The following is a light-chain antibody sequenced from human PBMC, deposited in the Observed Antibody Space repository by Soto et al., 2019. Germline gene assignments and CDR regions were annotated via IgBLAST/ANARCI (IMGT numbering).Light chain of an antibody. CDR1: QAISSN. V-gene: IGKV3-20*01. CDR2: GAS. J-gene: IGKJ4*01. Sequence: EIVMTQSPATLSVSRGERATLSCRANQAISSNLAWYQQKPGQAPRLLIYGASNRATGIPDRFSGSGSGTDFTLTISRLEPEDFAVYYCQQYGSSRLTFGGGTKVDIK. CDR3: QQYGSSRLT.